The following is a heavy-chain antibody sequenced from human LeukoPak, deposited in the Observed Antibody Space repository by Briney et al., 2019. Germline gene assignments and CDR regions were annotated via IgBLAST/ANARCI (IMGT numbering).Heavy chain of an antibody. J-gene: IGHJ4*02. Sequence: PSETLSLTCTVSGGSISSYYWSWIRQPPGKGLEWIGYIHYSGSTNYNPSLKSRVTISVDTSKNQFSLKLSSVTAADTAVYYCARDLSISSTSCPSHWGQGTLVTVSS. V-gene: IGHV4-59*01. CDR3: ARDLSISSTSCPSH. D-gene: IGHD2-2*01. CDR2: IHYSGST. CDR1: GGSISSYY.